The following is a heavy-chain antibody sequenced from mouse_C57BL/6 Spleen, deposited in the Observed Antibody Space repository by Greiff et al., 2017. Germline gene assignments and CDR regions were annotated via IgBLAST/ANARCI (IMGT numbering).Heavy chain of an antibody. CDR1: GFTFSSYA. CDR3: AREDEDGYYYFDY. J-gene: IGHJ2*01. V-gene: IGHV5-4*01. D-gene: IGHD2-3*01. CDR2: ISDGGSYT. Sequence: EVQLQESGGGLVKPGGSLKLSCAASGFTFSSYAMSWVRQTPEKRLEWVATISDGGSYTYYPDNVKGRFTISRDNAKNNLYLQMSHLKSEDTAMYYCAREDEDGYYYFDYWGQGTTLTVSS.